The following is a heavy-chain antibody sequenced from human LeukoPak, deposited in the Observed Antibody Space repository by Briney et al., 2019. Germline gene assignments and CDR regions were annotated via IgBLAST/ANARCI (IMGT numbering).Heavy chain of an antibody. D-gene: IGHD3-22*01. CDR3: ARGAYYYED. CDR2: ILTAGKT. CDR1: GFTVSSNF. J-gene: IGHJ4*02. V-gene: IGHV3-53*01. Sequence: GGSLRLSCAASGFTVSSNFMSWVRQAPGKGLEWVSVILTAGKTYYADSVKGRFTISRDNAKNSLYLQMNSLRAEDTAVYYCARGAYYYEDWGQGTLVTVSS.